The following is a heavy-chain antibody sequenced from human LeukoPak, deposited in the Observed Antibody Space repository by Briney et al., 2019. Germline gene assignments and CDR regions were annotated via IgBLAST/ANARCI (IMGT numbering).Heavy chain of an antibody. Sequence: ASVKVSCKASGGTFSSYAISWVRQAPGQGLEWMGGIIPIFGTANYAQKFQGRVTITADESTSTAYMELSSLRSEDTAVYYCARDLGDGIRYFDWLLYPGAFDIWGQGTMVTVSS. CDR2: IIPIFGTA. CDR1: GGTFSSYA. V-gene: IGHV1-69*13. D-gene: IGHD3-9*01. J-gene: IGHJ3*02. CDR3: ARDLGDGIRYFDWLLYPGAFDI.